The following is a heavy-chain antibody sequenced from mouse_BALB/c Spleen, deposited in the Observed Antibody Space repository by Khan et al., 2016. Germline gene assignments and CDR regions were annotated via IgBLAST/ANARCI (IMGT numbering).Heavy chain of an antibody. CDR1: GFDFSRYW. J-gene: IGHJ2*01. Sequence: EVELVESGGGLVQPGGSLKLSCTTSGFDFSRYWMSWVRQAPGRGLEWIGEINPDSSTINYTPSLKDKFIISRDNAKNTLYLQMSKVRSEDTALYFCPRNWDVGFDYWGQGTTLTVSS. D-gene: IGHD4-1*01. CDR2: INPDSSTI. V-gene: IGHV4-1*02. CDR3: PRNWDVGFDY.